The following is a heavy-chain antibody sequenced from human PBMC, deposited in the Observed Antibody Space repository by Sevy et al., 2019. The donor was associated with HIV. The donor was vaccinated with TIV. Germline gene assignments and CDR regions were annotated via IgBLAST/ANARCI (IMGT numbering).Heavy chain of an antibody. CDR2: IYSCGST. CDR1: GFTVSSNY. Sequence: GGSLRLSCAASGFTVSSNYMSWVRQAPGKGLEWVSVIYSCGSTYYADTVKGRFTISIDNSKNTLYIQMNSLGAADTAVDYSARGMWNYSGSSGYYYGMDVWGQGTTVTVSS. V-gene: IGHV3-53*01. D-gene: IGHD3-22*01. CDR3: ARGMWNYSGSSGYYYGMDV. J-gene: IGHJ6*02.